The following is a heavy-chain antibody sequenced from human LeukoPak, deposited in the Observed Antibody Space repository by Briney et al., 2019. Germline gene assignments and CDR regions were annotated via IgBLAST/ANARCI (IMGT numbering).Heavy chain of an antibody. CDR1: GFTFSSYG. D-gene: IGHD6-13*01. CDR2: IWYDGSNK. CDR3: AKDPDSSNWYVEY. Sequence: GGSLRLSCAASGFTFSSYGMHWVRQAPGKGLEWVAVIWYDGSNKYYADSVKGRFTISRDNSKNTLYLLMNSLRAEDTAVYYCAKDPDSSNWYVEYWGQGTLVTVSS. J-gene: IGHJ4*02. V-gene: IGHV3-33*06.